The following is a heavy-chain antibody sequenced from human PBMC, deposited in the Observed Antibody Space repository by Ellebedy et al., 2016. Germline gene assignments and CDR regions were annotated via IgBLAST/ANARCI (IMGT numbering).Heavy chain of an antibody. CDR1: GFTFSTYG. CDR3: VRQDIPMARFGMDV. Sequence: GESLKISCAASGFTFSTYGMHWVRQAPGKGLEWVALVSYGGSNKYYADSVKGRFTISRDNAKNTLYLQMNSLRAEDSAVYFCVRQDIPMARFGMDVWGQGATVTVSS. V-gene: IGHV3-30*03. D-gene: IGHD5-18*01. CDR2: VSYGGSNK. J-gene: IGHJ6*02.